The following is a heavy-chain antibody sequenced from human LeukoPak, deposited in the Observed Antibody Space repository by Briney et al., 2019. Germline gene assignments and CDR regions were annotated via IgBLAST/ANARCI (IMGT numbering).Heavy chain of an antibody. CDR2: ISGSGGST. CDR3: AKVGRWLQSAGGDY. CDR1: GFTFSSYA. D-gene: IGHD5-12*01. V-gene: IGHV3-23*01. J-gene: IGHJ4*02. Sequence: GGSLRLSCAASGFTFSSYAMSWVRQAPGKGLEWVSAISGSGGSTYYADPVKGRFTISRDNSKNTLYLQMNSLRAEDTAVYYCAKVGRWLQSAGGDYWGQGTLVTVSS.